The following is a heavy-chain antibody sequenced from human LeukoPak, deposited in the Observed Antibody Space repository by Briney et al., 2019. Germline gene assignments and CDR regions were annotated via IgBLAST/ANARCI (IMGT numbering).Heavy chain of an antibody. D-gene: IGHD2-2*01. J-gene: IGHJ4*02. Sequence: GGSLRLSCAASGFTFSSYSMNWVRQAPGKGLEWVSYIRSSSSTIYYADSVKGRFNISRDNAKNSLYLQMNSLRAEDTAVYYCARHPDYCSSTSCYLFDYWGQGTLVTVSS. CDR1: GFTFSSYS. CDR2: IRSSSSTI. CDR3: ARHPDYCSSTSCYLFDY. V-gene: IGHV3-48*01.